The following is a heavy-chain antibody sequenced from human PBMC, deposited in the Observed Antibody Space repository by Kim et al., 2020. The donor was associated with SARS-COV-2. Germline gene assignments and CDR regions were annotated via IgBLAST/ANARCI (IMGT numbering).Heavy chain of an antibody. Sequence: SVKVSCKASGFTFTSSAVQWVRQARGQRLEWIGWIVVGSGNTNYAQKFQERVTITRDMSTSTAYMELSSLRSEDTAVYYCAASGSSSWDFDYWGQGTLVTVSS. J-gene: IGHJ4*02. V-gene: IGHV1-58*01. CDR1: GFTFTSSA. CDR2: IVVGSGNT. CDR3: AASGSSSWDFDY. D-gene: IGHD6-13*01.